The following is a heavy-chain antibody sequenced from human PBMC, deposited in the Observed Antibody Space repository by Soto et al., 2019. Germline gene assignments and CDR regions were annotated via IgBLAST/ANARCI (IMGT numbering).Heavy chain of an antibody. V-gene: IGHV3-23*01. Sequence: GGSLRLSCAASGFTFSSYAMSWVRQAPGKGLEWVSAISGSGGSTYYADSAKGRFTISRDNSKNTLYLQMNRLRAEYTAVYYCEKVIVGATEYFQPWGQGTLVTVSS. J-gene: IGHJ1*01. CDR2: ISGSGGST. CDR1: GFTFSSYA. CDR3: EKVIVGATEYFQP. D-gene: IGHD1-26*01.